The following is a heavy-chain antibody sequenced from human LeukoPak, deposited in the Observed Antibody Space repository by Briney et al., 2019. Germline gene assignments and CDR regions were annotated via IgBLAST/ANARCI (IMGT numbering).Heavy chain of an antibody. J-gene: IGHJ5*02. Sequence: ASVKVSCTASGYTFTSYGISWVRQAPGQGLEWMGWINPNSGGTNYAQKFQGRVTMTRDTSISTAYMELSRLRSDDTAVYYCARRRVTMVRGVTAGNWFDPWGQGTLVTVSS. V-gene: IGHV1-2*02. D-gene: IGHD3-10*01. CDR1: GYTFTSYG. CDR2: INPNSGGT. CDR3: ARRRVTMVRGVTAGNWFDP.